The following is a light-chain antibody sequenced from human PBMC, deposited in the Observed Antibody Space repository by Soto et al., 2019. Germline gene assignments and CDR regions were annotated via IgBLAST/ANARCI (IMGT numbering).Light chain of an antibody. J-gene: IGLJ1*01. Sequence: QLVLTQPASVSGSPGQSITISCTGTSSDVGSYNYVSWYQHHPGKVPKLMIYDVTNRPSGVSDRFSGSKSGNTASLTISGLQAEDEADYYCSSYTSSRTLVFGSGTKLTVL. CDR1: SSDVGSYNY. CDR2: DVT. CDR3: SSYTSSRTLV. V-gene: IGLV2-14*03.